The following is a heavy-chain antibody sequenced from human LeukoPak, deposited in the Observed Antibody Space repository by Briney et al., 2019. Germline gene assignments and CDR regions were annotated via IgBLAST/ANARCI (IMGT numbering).Heavy chain of an antibody. Sequence: SETLSLTCSVSGGSISSHYWTRIRQPPGKGLEWIGYIYYTGSTNYNPSLKSRVTMSVDTSRNQLSLKLSSVTAADTAVYYCASSPSSSSWYYWGQGTLVTVSS. CDR1: GGSISSHY. J-gene: IGHJ4*02. V-gene: IGHV4-59*08. CDR3: ASSPSSSSWYY. CDR2: IYYTGST. D-gene: IGHD6-13*01.